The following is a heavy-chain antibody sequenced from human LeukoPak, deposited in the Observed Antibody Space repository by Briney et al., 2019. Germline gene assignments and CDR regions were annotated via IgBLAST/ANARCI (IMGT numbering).Heavy chain of an antibody. J-gene: IGHJ4*02. D-gene: IGHD5-24*01. CDR3: ARRTDGYNLDY. V-gene: IGHV4-59*05. Sequence: SETLSLTCTVSGGSISSYYWSWIRQPPGEGLEWIGSLYYSGNTYYNASLKSRVTISVDTSKNQFSLKLSSVTAADTAVYYCARRTDGYNLDYWGQGTLVTVSS. CDR1: GGSISSYY. CDR2: LYYSGNT.